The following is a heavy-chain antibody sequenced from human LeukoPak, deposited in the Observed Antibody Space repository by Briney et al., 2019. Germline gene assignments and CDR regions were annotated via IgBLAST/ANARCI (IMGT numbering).Heavy chain of an antibody. V-gene: IGHV1-46*01. J-gene: IGHJ4*02. Sequence: ASVKVSCKASGYTFTSYYMHCVRQAPGQGLEWMGIINPSGGSTSYAQKFQGRVTMTRDTSTSTVYMELSSLRSEDTAVYYCARAGSSVIGDYWGQGTLVTVSS. CDR3: ARAGSSVIGDY. CDR1: GYTFTSYY. D-gene: IGHD3-22*01. CDR2: INPSGGST.